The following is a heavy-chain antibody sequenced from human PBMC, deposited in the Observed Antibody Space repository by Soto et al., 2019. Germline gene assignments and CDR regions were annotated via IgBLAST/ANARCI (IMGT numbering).Heavy chain of an antibody. V-gene: IGHV1-3*01. J-gene: IGHJ6*03. CDR1: GYTFTSYA. Sequence: ASVKVSCKASGYTFTSYAMHWVRQAPGQRLEWMGWINAGNGNTKYSQMIQGRVTITRDTSASTAYMELSSLRSEDTAVYYCARVSTGYSSSWLYFYYYFMDVWGKGTTVTVSS. CDR3: ARVSTGYSSSWLYFYYYFMDV. CDR2: INAGNGNT. D-gene: IGHD6-13*01.